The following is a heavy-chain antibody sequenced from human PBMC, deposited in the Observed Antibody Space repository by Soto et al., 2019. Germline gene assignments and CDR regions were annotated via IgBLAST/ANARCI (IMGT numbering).Heavy chain of an antibody. V-gene: IGHV1-69*12. CDR2: IIPMFGTA. J-gene: IGHJ4*02. CDR3: ASGIQLWLRRINNGYSG. CDR1: GGTFSTYA. D-gene: IGHD5-18*01. Sequence: QVQLVQSGAEVKKPESSVKVSCKAPGGTFSTYAISWVRQAPGQGLEWMGGIIPMFGTANYAQRFQDRVTIHEAESTNTVYMELSSLRSEDTAVYFCASGIQLWLRRINNGYSGWGQGTLVTVSS.